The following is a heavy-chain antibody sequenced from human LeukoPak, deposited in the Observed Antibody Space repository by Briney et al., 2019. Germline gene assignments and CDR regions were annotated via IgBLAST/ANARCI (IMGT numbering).Heavy chain of an antibody. V-gene: IGHV3-23*01. CDR1: GFTLSRYW. CDR3: AKLDGVAVAGRGLYYFDY. D-gene: IGHD6-19*01. J-gene: IGHJ4*02. Sequence: PGGSLRLSCAASGFTLSRYWMSWVRQAPGKGLEWVSAISGSGGSTYYADSVKGRFTISRDNSKNTLYLQMNSLRAEDTAVYYCAKLDGVAVAGRGLYYFDYWGQGNLVTVSS. CDR2: ISGSGGST.